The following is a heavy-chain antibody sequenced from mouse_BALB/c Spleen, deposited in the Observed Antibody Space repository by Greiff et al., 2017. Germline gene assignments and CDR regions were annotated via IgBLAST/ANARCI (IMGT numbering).Heavy chain of an antibody. CDR2: IDPANGNT. V-gene: IGHV14-3*02. Sequence: EVQPQQSGAELVKPGASVKLSCTASGFNIKDTYMHWVKQRPEQGLEWIGRIDPANGNTKYDPKFQGKATITADTSSNTAYLQLSSLTSEDTAVYYCAKAMDYWGQGTSVTVSS. CDR1: GFNIKDTY. CDR3: AKAMDY. J-gene: IGHJ4*01.